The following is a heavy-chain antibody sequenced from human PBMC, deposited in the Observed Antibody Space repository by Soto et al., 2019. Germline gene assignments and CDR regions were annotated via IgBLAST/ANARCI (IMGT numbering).Heavy chain of an antibody. D-gene: IGHD4-17*01. CDR3: ARGPTTVITGAFDI. Sequence: SETLSITXSVSSGSISSGGYYWSWIRQHPGKGLEWIGYIYYIGSTYYNPSFKSRLIMSVDTSENQLSLKLSSVTAADTAVYYCARGPTTVITGAFDIWGQGTMVTVSS. V-gene: IGHV4-31*02. CDR1: SGSISSGGYY. J-gene: IGHJ3*02. CDR2: IYYIGST.